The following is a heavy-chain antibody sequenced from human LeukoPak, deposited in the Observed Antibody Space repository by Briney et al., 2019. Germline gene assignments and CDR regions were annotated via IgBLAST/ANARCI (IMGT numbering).Heavy chain of an antibody. CDR3: ARAGIVVVPAAMGYYYYYMDV. V-gene: IGHV3-9*01. D-gene: IGHD2-2*01. CDR2: ISWNSGSI. CDR1: GFTFDDYA. Sequence: PGGSLRLSCAASGFTFDDYAMHWVRQAPGKGLEWVSGISWNSGSIGYADSVKGRFTISRDNAKNSLYLQMNSLRAEDTAVYYCARAGIVVVPAAMGYYYYYMDVWGKGTTVTVSS. J-gene: IGHJ6*03.